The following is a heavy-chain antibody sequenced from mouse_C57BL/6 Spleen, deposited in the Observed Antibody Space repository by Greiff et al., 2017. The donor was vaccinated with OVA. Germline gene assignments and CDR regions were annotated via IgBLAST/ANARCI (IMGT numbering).Heavy chain of an antibody. Sequence: EVHLVDSGGGLVQPGGSLSLSCAASGFTFTDYYMSWVRQPPGKALEWLGFIRNKANGYTTEYSASVKGRFTISRDNSQSILYLQMNALRAEDSATYYCARYPLYYGSSYPYYFDYWGQGTTLTVSS. J-gene: IGHJ2*01. D-gene: IGHD1-1*01. CDR2: IRNKANGYTT. CDR3: ARYPLYYGSSYPYYFDY. V-gene: IGHV7-3*01. CDR1: GFTFTDYY.